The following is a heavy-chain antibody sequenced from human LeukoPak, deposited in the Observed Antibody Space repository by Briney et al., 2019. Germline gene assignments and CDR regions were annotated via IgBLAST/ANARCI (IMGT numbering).Heavy chain of an antibody. J-gene: IGHJ4*02. CDR3: ARDYGFYSGLYFFDY. CDR1: GYTFTGHY. D-gene: IGHD1-26*01. V-gene: IGHV1-2*02. CDR2: INPNSGGT. Sequence: ASVKVSCKASGYTFTGHYTHWGPQAPGQGREWMGCINPNSGGTRYAQKFQGRVTMTRDTSISTDYMALSRLRSDDTALYSCARDYGFYSGLYFFDYWGQGTLVTVSS.